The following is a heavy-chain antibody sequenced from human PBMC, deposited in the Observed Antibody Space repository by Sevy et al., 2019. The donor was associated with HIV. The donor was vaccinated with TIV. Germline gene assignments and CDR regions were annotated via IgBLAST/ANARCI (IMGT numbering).Heavy chain of an antibody. J-gene: IGHJ6*03. CDR1: GFTFSSYA. V-gene: IGHV3-23*01. CDR3: AKDAFYGDYVNYYYYYMDV. D-gene: IGHD4-17*01. Sequence: GGSLRLSCAASGFTFSSYAMSWVRQAPGKGLEWVSAISGSGGSTYYADSVKGRFTISRDNSKNTLYLQMNSLRAEDTAVYYYAKDAFYGDYVNYYYYYMDVWVKGTTVTVS. CDR2: ISGSGGST.